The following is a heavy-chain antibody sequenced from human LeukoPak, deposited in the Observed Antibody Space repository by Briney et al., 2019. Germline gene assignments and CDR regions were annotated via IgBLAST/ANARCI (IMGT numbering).Heavy chain of an antibody. CDR2: ISGSGGTT. V-gene: IGHV3-23*01. D-gene: IGHD3-22*01. CDR3: AKEGQYYYDSSDYFS. CDR1: GFTFSNYA. J-gene: IGHJ4*02. Sequence: GGSLRLSCAASGFTFSNYAMNWVRQAPGKGLEWVSSISGSGGTTYYADSVKGRFTISRDNSKKTLYLQMNSPRAEDTAVYYCAKEGQYYYDSSDYFSWGQGTLATVSS.